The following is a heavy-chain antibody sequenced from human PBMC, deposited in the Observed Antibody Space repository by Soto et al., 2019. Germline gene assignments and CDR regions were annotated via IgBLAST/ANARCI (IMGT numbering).Heavy chain of an antibody. CDR1: GYTFTSHW. CDR3: ARLDSGTYPYYYYYGMDV. Sequence: GESLKISCKGSGYTFTSHWIGWVRQVPGKGLEWMGMMYPGDSHTRYSPSFQGQVTISADKSINTAYLQWGSLKASDTAMYYCARLDSGTYPYYYYYGMDVWGQGTTVTVSS. V-gene: IGHV5-51*01. CDR2: MYPGDSHT. D-gene: IGHD1-26*01. J-gene: IGHJ6*02.